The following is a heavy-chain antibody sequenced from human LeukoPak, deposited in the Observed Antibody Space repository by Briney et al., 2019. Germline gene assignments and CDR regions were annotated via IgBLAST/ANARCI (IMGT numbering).Heavy chain of an antibody. CDR1: GISFRNYA. CDR3: ARASRVSDPDAVR. D-gene: IGHD3-10*01. J-gene: IGHJ4*02. V-gene: IGHV3-23*01. CDR2: LRGNDET. Sequence: GGSLRLSCAASGISFRNYAMSWVRQAPARGPEWVSSLRGNDETFYADSVKGRFTLSRDDSRNTVYLQLNNLRVEDTAIYYCARASRVSDPDAVRWRQGTQVTVSS.